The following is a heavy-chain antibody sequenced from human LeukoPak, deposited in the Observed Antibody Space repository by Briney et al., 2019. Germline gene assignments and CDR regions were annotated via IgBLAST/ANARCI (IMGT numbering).Heavy chain of an antibody. V-gene: IGHV4-34*01. CDR3: ARWVKTYYYGSGSYMVGPLNSRHTYYFDY. D-gene: IGHD3-10*01. CDR2: INHSGST. CDR1: GGSFSGYY. Sequence: SETLSLTCAVYGGSFSGYYWSWIRQPPGKGLEWIGEINHSGSTNYNPSLKSRVTISVDTSKNQFSLKLSSVTAADTAVYYCARWVKTYYYGSGSYMVGPLNSRHTYYFDYWGQGTLVTVSS. J-gene: IGHJ4*02.